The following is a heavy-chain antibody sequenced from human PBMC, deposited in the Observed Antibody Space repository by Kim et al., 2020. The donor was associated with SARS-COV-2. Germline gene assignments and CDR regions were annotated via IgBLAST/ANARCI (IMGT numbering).Heavy chain of an antibody. CDR3: TTEGKTMGTFDY. V-gene: IGHV3-15*01. Sequence: DYAAPVKGRFTISRDDSKNTLYLQMNSLKTEDTAVYYCTTEGKTMGTFDYWGQGTLVTVSS. J-gene: IGHJ4*02. D-gene: IGHD1-1*01.